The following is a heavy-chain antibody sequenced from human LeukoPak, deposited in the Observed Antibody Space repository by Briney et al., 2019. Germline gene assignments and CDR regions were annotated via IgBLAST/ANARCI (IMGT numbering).Heavy chain of an antibody. J-gene: IGHJ4*02. V-gene: IGHV3-21*01. CDR2: ISSTSSDI. D-gene: IGHD3-22*01. Sequence: GGSLRLSCAASGFTFNIYTMNWVRQGPGKGLEWVSSISSTSSDIHYADSVKGRFTIFRYNAKNLLYLQMDSLRAEDTAVYYCARRGGDSTGHPGDFDYWGQGTLVTVSS. CDR1: GFTFNIYT. CDR3: ARRGGDSTGHPGDFDY.